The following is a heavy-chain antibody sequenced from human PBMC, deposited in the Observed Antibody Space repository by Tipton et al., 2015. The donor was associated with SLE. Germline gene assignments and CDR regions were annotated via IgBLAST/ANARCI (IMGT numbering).Heavy chain of an antibody. V-gene: IGHV4-39*02. Sequence: TLSLTCLVSGASIGSSCSSWAWLRQSPNKGLEWIGNIYYDGNTYYNPSLKSRVPISADTSKNLFSLKLSSVTAADTAMYYCARERSGRFRYLDVWGKGTTVTVSS. CDR1: GASIGSSCSS. D-gene: IGHD1-26*01. CDR3: ARERSGRFRYLDV. CDR2: IYYDGNT. J-gene: IGHJ6*03.